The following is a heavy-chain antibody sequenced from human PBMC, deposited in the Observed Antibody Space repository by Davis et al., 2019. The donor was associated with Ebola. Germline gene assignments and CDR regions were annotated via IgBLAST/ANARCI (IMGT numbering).Heavy chain of an antibody. CDR2: IWYDGSNK. V-gene: IGHV3-33*06. D-gene: IGHD3-3*01. CDR1: GFTFSSYG. Sequence: PGGSLRLSCAASGFTFSSYGMHWVRQAPGKGLEWVAVIWYDGSNKYYADSVKGRFTISRDNSKNTLYLQMNSLRAEDTAVYYCAKGDYYDFWSGYPLTYNWFDPWGQGTLVTVSS. CDR3: AKGDYYDFWSGYPLTYNWFDP. J-gene: IGHJ5*02.